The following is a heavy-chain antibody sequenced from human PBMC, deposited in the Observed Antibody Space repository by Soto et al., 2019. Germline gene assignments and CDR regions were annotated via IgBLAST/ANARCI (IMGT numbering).Heavy chain of an antibody. J-gene: IGHJ4*02. CDR3: ARRPHCSGGICYYGLDN. CDR1: GYTFTNCD. V-gene: IGHV1-8*01. CDR2: MNPDSGHA. D-gene: IGHD2-15*01. Sequence: ASVKVSCKASGYTFTNCDINWVRRAPGQGLEWMGWMNPDSGHAAYAQKFQGRVTLTTSTSTSTVYMEMRSLGSEDTAVYYCARRPHCSGGICYYGLDNWGQGTLVTVSS.